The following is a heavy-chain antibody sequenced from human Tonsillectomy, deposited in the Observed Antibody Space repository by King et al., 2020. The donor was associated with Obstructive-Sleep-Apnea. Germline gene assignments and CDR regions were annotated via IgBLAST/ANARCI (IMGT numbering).Heavy chain of an antibody. J-gene: IGHJ4*02. V-gene: IGHV3-21*01. CDR3: VLGRVRCSGGTCYSLFDY. Sequence: VQLVESGGGLVKPGGSLRLSCAASGFTFSSYSMNWVRQAPGKGLEWGSFISSSSSYIYYADSVKGRFTISRDNAKNSLYLQMNSLRAEDTAVYYCVLGRVRCSGGTCYSLFDYWGQGTLVTVSS. CDR2: ISSSSSYI. D-gene: IGHD2-15*01. CDR1: GFTFSSYS.